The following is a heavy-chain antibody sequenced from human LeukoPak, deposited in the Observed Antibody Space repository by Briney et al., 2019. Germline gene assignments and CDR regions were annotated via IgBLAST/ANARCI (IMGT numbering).Heavy chain of an antibody. D-gene: IGHD6-6*01. J-gene: IGHJ5*02. CDR2: IYYSGST. CDR3: AREREYRSNWFDP. Sequence: SETLSLTCTVSGGSISSYYWSWIRQPPGKGLEWIGYIYYSGSTNYNPSLKSRVTISVDTSKNQFSLKLSSVTAADTAVYYCAREREYRSNWFDPWGQGTLVTVSS. CDR1: GGSISSYY. V-gene: IGHV4-59*01.